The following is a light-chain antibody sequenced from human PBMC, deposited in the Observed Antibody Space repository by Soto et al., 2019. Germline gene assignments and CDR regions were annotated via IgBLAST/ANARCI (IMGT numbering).Light chain of an antibody. Sequence: EIVLTQSPGTLSLSPGERATLSCRASQSISSSYLAWYQQKPGQAPRLLIYGASSRATGIPDRFSGSGSGTDFTLTISRLEPEDCVVYYGQQYGSSLYTFGQGTKLEIK. V-gene: IGKV3-20*01. CDR2: GAS. J-gene: IGKJ2*01. CDR1: QSISSSY. CDR3: QQYGSSLYT.